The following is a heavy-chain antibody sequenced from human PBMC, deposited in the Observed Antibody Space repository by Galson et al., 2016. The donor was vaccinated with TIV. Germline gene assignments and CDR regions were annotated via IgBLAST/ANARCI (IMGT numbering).Heavy chain of an antibody. Sequence: SVKVSCKASGYTFINYGITWVRQAPGQGLEWMGWISAYDGHTNYALKFQGRVTMTTDTATRTAYMDLGSLTSDDAAVYYCARDMGHLDPWGQGTLVTVSS. CDR3: ARDMGHLDP. CDR1: GYTFINYG. J-gene: IGHJ5*02. D-gene: IGHD3-10*01. V-gene: IGHV1-18*01. CDR2: ISAYDGHT.